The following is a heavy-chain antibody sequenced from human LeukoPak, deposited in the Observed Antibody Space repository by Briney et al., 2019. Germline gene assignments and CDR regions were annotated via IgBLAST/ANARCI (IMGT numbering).Heavy chain of an antibody. V-gene: IGHV1-2*02. Sequence: ASVKVSCKASGYTFTGCYMHWVRQAPGQGFEWMGWINPNSGDTNYAQKFQGRVTMTRDTSISTAHMELSRLRSDDTAVYYCARANPLYCSSTTCLFDYWGQGTLVPVSS. J-gene: IGHJ4*02. D-gene: IGHD2-2*01. CDR3: ARANPLYCSSTTCLFDY. CDR2: INPNSGDT. CDR1: GYTFTGCY.